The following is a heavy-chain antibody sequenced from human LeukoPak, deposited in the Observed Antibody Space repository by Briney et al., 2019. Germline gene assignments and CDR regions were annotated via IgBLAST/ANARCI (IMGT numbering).Heavy chain of an antibody. V-gene: IGHV4-34*01. J-gene: IGHJ3*02. CDR1: RGSFSGYS. Sequence: SETLSLTCAVYRGSFSGYSWDWIRQPPVKGLEWIGEINHSGGTNYNPSLKSRVTISVDTSKNQFSLKLSSVTAADTAVYYCAREPPTGNAFGIWGQRTMVTVSS. CDR2: INHSGGT. CDR3: AREPPTGNAFGI. D-gene: IGHD4-11*01.